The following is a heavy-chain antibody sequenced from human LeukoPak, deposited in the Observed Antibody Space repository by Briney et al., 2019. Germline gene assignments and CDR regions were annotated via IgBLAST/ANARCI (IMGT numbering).Heavy chain of an antibody. V-gene: IGHV3-48*04. D-gene: IGHD6-19*01. CDR1: GFPLSSYS. CDR2: ISSSSSTI. CDR3: ASLSGWDLDY. J-gene: IGHJ4*02. Sequence: GGSLRLSCAASGFPLSSYSMNWARHATGEGLEGGSYISSSSSTIYYADSVQGRVTISRDNDKNSLYLQMNSLRADDTAVYYCASLSGWDLDYWGQGTLVTVSS.